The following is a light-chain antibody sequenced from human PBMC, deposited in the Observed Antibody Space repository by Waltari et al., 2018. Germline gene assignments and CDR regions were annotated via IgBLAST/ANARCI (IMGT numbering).Light chain of an antibody. CDR2: DVT. V-gene: IGLV2-23*02. CDR3: CSYAGSSSWV. CDR1: STDVGNYNF. Sequence: QSALTQPASVSGSPGQSITISCTGTSTDVGNYNFVSWYQHHAGKAPKLMIYDVTKRPSGVFSRFSGSKSGNTASLTISGLQAEDEADYYCCSYAGSSSWVFGGGTKLTVL. J-gene: IGLJ3*02.